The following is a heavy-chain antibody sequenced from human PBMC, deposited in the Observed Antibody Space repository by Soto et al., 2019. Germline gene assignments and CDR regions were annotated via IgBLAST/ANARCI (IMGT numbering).Heavy chain of an antibody. CDR2: IVVGSGNT. CDR1: GFTLTSSA. Sequence: SVKVSCKASGFTLTSSAMQWVRQARGQRLEWIGWIVVGSGNTNYAQKFQERVTITRDMSTSTAYMELSSLRSEDTAVYYCAAGFLWFGELYNYWGQGTLVTVSS. CDR3: AAGFLWFGELYNY. J-gene: IGHJ4*02. V-gene: IGHV1-58*02. D-gene: IGHD3-10*01.